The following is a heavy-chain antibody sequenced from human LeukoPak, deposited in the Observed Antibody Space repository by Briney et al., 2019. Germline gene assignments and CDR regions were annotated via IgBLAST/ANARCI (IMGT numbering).Heavy chain of an antibody. D-gene: IGHD6-13*01. V-gene: IGHV3-23*01. Sequence: GGSLRLSCAASGFTFSSYAMSWVRQAPGKGLEWVSSISVSGTGTYYTDSVKGRFTISRDNSKNTLYLQMNSLRVEDTAVYYCVKDLSSSWPYYFDSWGQGTLVTVSS. CDR2: ISVSGTGT. CDR1: GFTFSSYA. J-gene: IGHJ4*02. CDR3: VKDLSSSWPYYFDS.